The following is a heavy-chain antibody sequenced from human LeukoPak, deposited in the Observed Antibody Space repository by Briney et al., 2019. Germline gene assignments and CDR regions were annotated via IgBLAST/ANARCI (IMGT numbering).Heavy chain of an antibody. CDR3: AREGYSSRLKPPSGMDV. D-gene: IGHD6-13*01. CDR2: IWYDGSNK. V-gene: IGHV3-33*08. Sequence: GGSLRLSCAASGFTFSSYAMSWVRQAPGKGLEWVAVIWYDGSNKYYADSVKGRFTISRDNSKNTLYLQMNSLRAEDTAVYYCAREGYSSRLKPPSGMDVWGQGTTVTVSS. J-gene: IGHJ6*02. CDR1: GFTFSSYA.